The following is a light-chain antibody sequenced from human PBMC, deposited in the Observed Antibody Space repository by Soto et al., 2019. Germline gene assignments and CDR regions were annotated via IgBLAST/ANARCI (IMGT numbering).Light chain of an antibody. CDR1: QSVRSTY. J-gene: IGKJ2*01. CDR3: QQYGNSPPVYT. Sequence: ESVLTQSPGTLSLSPGETATLSCRASQSVRSTYLAWYQQKPGQAPRLLIYGASSRATGIPDRFSGSGSGTDFTLTISRLEPEDFAVYYCQQYGNSPPVYTFGQGTKLEIK. V-gene: IGKV3-20*01. CDR2: GAS.